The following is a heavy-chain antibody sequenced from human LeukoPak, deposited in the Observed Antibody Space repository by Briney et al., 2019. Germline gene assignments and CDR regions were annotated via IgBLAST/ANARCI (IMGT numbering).Heavy chain of an antibody. V-gene: IGHV4-39*07. Sequence: SETLSLTCTVSGGSISSSSYYWGWIRQPPGKGLEWIGSIYYSGSTDYNPSLKSRVTISIDKSKNQFSLNLSSVTAADTAVYYCARVRVTPNIAIDYWGQGTLVTVSS. CDR1: GGSISSSSYY. CDR2: IYYSGST. J-gene: IGHJ4*02. D-gene: IGHD2/OR15-2a*01. CDR3: ARVRVTPNIAIDY.